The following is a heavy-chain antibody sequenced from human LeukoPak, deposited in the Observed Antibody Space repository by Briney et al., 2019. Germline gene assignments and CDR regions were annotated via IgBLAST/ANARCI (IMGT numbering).Heavy chain of an antibody. CDR2: INPNSGGT. V-gene: IGHV1-2*02. CDR3: ARDAPVSGWYLVLGRGHFDY. CDR1: GYTFTGYY. J-gene: IGHJ4*02. Sequence: ASVKVSCKASGYTFTGYYMHWVRQAPGQGLEGMGWINPNSGGTNYAQKFQGRVTMTRDTSISTAYMELSRLRSDDTAVYYCARDAPVSGWYLVLGRGHFDYWGQGTLVTVSS. D-gene: IGHD6-19*01.